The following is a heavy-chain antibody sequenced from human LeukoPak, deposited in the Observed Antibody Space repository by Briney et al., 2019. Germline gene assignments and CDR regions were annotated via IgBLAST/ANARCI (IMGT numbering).Heavy chain of an antibody. CDR1: GGSISSSSYY. D-gene: IGHD6-13*01. CDR3: AGQYLGSSSWYPGKTRVEFDP. V-gene: IGHV4-39*01. CDR2: IYYSGST. Sequence: PSETLSLTCTVSGGSISSSSYYWGWIRQPPGKGLEWIGSIYYSGSTYYNPSLKGRVTISVDTSKNQFSLKLSSVTAADTAVYYCAGQYLGSSSWYPGKTRVEFDPWGQGTLVTVSS. J-gene: IGHJ5*02.